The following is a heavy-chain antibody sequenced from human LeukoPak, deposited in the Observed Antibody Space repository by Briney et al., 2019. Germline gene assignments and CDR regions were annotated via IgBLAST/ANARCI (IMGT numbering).Heavy chain of an antibody. CDR3: ARDKGLGGSNYKPNWFDP. CDR1: GFTFSSYS. V-gene: IGHV3-48*01. Sequence: GGSLRLSCAASGFTFSSYSMNWVRQAPGKGLEWVSYISSSSSTIYYADSVKGRFTISRDNAKNSLYLQMNSLRAEDTAVYYCARDKGLGGSNYKPNWFDPWGQGTLVTVSS. J-gene: IGHJ5*02. D-gene: IGHD1-26*01. CDR2: ISSSSSTI.